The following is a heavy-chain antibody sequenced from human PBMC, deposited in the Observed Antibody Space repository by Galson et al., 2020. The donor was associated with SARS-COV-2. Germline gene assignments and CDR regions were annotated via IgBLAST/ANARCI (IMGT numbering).Heavy chain of an antibody. CDR3: ATIHWNRAFDM. V-gene: IGHV3-48*03. Sequence: GGSMRLSCVVSGLTFRDYEMNWVRQVPGKGLEWVSYISSRGITMYYADSVKGRFSVYRDNAENSVYLQMTGLTADDTAIYCATIHWNRAFDMWGQGTMVTVSS. CDR1: GLTFRDYE. CDR2: ISSRGITM. D-gene: IGHD1-1*01. J-gene: IGHJ3*02.